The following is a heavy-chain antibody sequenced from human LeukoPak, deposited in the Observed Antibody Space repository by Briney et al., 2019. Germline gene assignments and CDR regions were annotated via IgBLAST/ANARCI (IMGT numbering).Heavy chain of an antibody. CDR3: ARDTSGYSSSWL. Sequence: LTGGSLRLSCAASGFTFSSYAMSWVRQAPGKGLEWVSGISGRGTTYYADSVKGRFTISRDNSKNTLYLQMNSLRAEDTAVYYCARDTSGYSSSWLWGQGTLVTVSS. V-gene: IGHV3-23*01. CDR2: ISGRGTT. CDR1: GFTFSSYA. J-gene: IGHJ4*02. D-gene: IGHD6-13*01.